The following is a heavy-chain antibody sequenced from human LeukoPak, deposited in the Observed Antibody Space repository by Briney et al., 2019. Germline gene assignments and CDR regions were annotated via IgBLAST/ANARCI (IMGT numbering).Heavy chain of an antibody. CDR1: DFSVTDNY. CDR3: ARDRRGNWFDP. V-gene: IGHV3-53*01. CDR2: VYAGGAT. D-gene: IGHD3-10*01. J-gene: IGHJ5*02. Sequence: GGSLRLSCAASDFSVTDNYVTWVRQAPGKGLQWVSSVYAGGATYYADSVRGRFTISRDKSKNTVYLQMTSLRVEDTAVYYCARDRRGNWFDPWGQGTLVTVSS.